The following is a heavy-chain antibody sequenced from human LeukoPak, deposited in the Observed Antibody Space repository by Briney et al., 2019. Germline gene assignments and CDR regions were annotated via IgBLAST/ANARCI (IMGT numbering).Heavy chain of an antibody. CDR2: ISGSGGST. D-gene: IGHD3-10*01. CDR3: AKGSGSYYYHAYFDY. CDR1: GFTFSSYA. J-gene: IGHJ4*02. Sequence: TGGSLRLSCAASGFTFSSYAMSWVRQAPGKGLEWVSAISGSGGSTYYADSEKGRFIISRDNYKNTVHLKMNSLTAEDTAVYYCAKGSGSYYYHAYFDYWGQGTLVTVSS. V-gene: IGHV3-23*01.